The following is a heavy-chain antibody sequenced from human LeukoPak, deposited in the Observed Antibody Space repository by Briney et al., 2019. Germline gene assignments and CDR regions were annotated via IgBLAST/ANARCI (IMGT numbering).Heavy chain of an antibody. J-gene: IGHJ4*02. V-gene: IGHV4-59*08. D-gene: IGHD3-22*01. CDR1: GGSISSYY. CDR2: IYYSGST. Sequence: PSETLSLTCTVSGGSISSYYWSWIRQHPGKGLEWIGYIYYSGSTYYNPSLKSRVTISVDTSKNQFSLKLSSVTAADTAVYYCARLDDSSGYYSDYWGQGTLVTVSS. CDR3: ARLDDSSGYYSDY.